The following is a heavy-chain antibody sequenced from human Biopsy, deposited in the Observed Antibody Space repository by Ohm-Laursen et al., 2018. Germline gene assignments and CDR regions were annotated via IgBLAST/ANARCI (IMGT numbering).Heavy chain of an antibody. CDR1: GFTFSSYG. V-gene: IGHV3-23*01. D-gene: IGHD3-3*01. CDR2: ISANGATS. J-gene: IGHJ5*02. Sequence: GSLRLSCTAPGFTFSSYGMSWVRQAPGKGPEWVSTISANGATSYYAYSVKGRFTISRNNSKNTLYLQMNSVRADDTAIYYCAKGGSITSFGVVINNCFDPWGQGTRVTVSS. CDR3: AKGGSITSFGVVINNCFDP.